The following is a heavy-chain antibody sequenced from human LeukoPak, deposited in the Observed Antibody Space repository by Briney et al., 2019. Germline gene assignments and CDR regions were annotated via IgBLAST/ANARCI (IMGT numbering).Heavy chain of an antibody. V-gene: IGHV3-30-3*01. D-gene: IGHD6-19*01. CDR1: GFTFSSYA. Sequence: GRSLRLSCAASGFTFSSYAMHWVRQAPGKGLEWVAVISYDGSNKYYADSVKGRFTISRDNSKNTLYLQMNSLRAEDTAVYYCARVIAVAGGAFDYWGQGTLVTVSS. CDR3: ARVIAVAGGAFDY. CDR2: ISYDGSNK. J-gene: IGHJ4*02.